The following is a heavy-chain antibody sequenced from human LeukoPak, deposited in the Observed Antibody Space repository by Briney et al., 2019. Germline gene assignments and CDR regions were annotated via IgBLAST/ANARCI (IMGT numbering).Heavy chain of an antibody. V-gene: IGHV3-23*01. Sequence: GGTLRLSCAASGFTFSSYGMSWVRQAPGKGLEWVSAISGSGGSTYYADSVKGRFTISRDNSKNTLYLQMNSLRAEDTAVYYCARDGQNMIVVVGAFDIWGQGTMVTVSS. D-gene: IGHD3-22*01. CDR3: ARDGQNMIVVVGAFDI. J-gene: IGHJ3*02. CDR2: ISGSGGST. CDR1: GFTFSSYG.